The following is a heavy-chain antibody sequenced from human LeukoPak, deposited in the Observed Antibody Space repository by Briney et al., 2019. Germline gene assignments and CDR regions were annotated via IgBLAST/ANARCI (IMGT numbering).Heavy chain of an antibody. CDR3: ARAPYSYGSYYFDY. D-gene: IGHD5-18*01. J-gene: IGHJ4*02. CDR1: GGSISSYY. V-gene: IGHV4-4*07. CDR2: IYTSGRT. Sequence: PSETLSLTCTVSGGSISSYYWSWIRQPAGKGMEWIGRIYTSGRTNYNPSLKSRVTMSVDTSKNQFSLKLSSVTAADTAVYYCARAPYSYGSYYFDYWGQGTLVTVSS.